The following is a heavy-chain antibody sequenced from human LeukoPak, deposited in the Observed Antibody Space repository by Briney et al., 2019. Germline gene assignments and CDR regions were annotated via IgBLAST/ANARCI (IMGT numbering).Heavy chain of an antibody. D-gene: IGHD6-6*01. CDR3: AGEPRQLAY. Sequence: GSLRLSCAASGVMFTSLWMSWVRQAPGKGLEWVSSINEDGGVTHYADFVRGRFTISRDNAKSSLYLQMSSLRVEDTATYYCAGEPRQLAYWGQGTLVTVSS. CDR2: INEDGGVT. CDR1: GVMFTSLW. V-gene: IGHV3-7*03. J-gene: IGHJ4*02.